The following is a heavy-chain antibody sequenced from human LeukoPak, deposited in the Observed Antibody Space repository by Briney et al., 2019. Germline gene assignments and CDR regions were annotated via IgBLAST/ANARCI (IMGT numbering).Heavy chain of an antibody. V-gene: IGHV4-38-2*02. CDR1: GYSISSGYY. D-gene: IGHD5-24*01. CDR2: IYHSGST. CDR3: ARARREMVDY. Sequence: KPSETLSLTCTVSGYSISSGYYWGWIRQPPGKGLEWIGSIYHSGSTYSNPSLKSRVTISVDTSKNQFSLKLSSVTAADTAVYYCARARREMVDYWGQGTLVTVSS. J-gene: IGHJ4*02.